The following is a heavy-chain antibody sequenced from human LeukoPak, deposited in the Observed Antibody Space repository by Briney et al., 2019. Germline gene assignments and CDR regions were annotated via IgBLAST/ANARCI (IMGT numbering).Heavy chain of an antibody. Sequence: SETLSPTCTVSGGSIKSYYCNWIRQPPGKGLEWIGYVYYSGSTNYNPSLKSRVTISVDTSKNQFSLRLSSVTAADTAVYYCARQHTSGSYFFDYWGQGTLVTVSS. CDR3: ARQHTSGSYFFDY. J-gene: IGHJ4*02. D-gene: IGHD3-22*01. CDR2: VYYSGST. CDR1: GGSIKSYY. V-gene: IGHV4-59*08.